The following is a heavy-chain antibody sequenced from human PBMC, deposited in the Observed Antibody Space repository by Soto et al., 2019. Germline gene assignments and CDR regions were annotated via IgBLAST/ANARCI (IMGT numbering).Heavy chain of an antibody. CDR3: AIDAPFDP. J-gene: IGHJ5*02. CDR2: IHSSGWS. CDR1: GGAFRSYF. Sequence: QVRLRESGPQVVQPSATLSLNCNVSGGAFRSYFWSWIRQPPGKGLEWIGNIHSSGWSNYNPSFKSRVSMSIDPSKNQFSVRLTYVTPADTEVYYCAIDAPFDPWGQGILVTVSS. V-gene: IGHV4-59*01.